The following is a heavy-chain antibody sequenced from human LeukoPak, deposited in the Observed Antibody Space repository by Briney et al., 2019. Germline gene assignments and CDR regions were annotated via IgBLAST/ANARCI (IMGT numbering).Heavy chain of an antibody. Sequence: GGSLRLSCAASGFTLSNSWMHWVRQAPGKGLEWVSAISGSGGSTYYADSVKGRFTISRDNSKNTLYLQMNSLRAEDTAVYYCEGSGDYDYWGQGTLVTVSS. CDR3: EGSGDYDY. V-gene: IGHV3-23*01. CDR2: ISGSGGST. D-gene: IGHD4-17*01. J-gene: IGHJ4*02. CDR1: GFTLSNSW.